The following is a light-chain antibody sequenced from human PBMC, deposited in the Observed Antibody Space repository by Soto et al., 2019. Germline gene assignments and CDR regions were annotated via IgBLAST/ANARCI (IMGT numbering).Light chain of an antibody. CDR2: EVT. CDR3: SSYSVSVAPYV. J-gene: IGLJ1*01. V-gene: IGLV2-14*01. CDR1: SSDVGGYNF. Sequence: QSALTQPASVFGSPGQSITFSCTGTSSDVGGYNFVSWYQQHPGKAPKLMIYEVTNRPSGVSSRFSGSKSGNTASLIISGLQAEDEADYYCSSYSVSVAPYVFGTGTKLTVL.